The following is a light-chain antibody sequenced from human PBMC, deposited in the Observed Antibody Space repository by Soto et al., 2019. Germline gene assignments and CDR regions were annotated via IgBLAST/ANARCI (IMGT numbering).Light chain of an antibody. J-gene: IGLJ1*01. CDR2: DVT. CDR1: SSDVGGYIY. CDR3: RSYTTSSSYV. V-gene: IGLV2-14*01. Sequence: QSVLPQPASVSGSPGQAITISCTGTSSDVGGYIYVSWYQQHPGKAPKLMIYDVTSRPSGVSYRFSGSKSGNTASLTISGLQAEDEYYYSCRSYTTSSSYVFGTGTKVTVL.